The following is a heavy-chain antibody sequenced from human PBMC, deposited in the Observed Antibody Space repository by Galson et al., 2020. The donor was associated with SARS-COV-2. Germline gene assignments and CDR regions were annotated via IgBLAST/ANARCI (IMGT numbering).Heavy chain of an antibody. J-gene: IGHJ4*02. CDR2: INWNGGST. Sequence: GGSLRLSCAASGFTFDDYGMSWVRQATGKGLEWVSGINWNGGSTGYADSVKGRFTIPRDNAKNSLYLQMNSLRAEDTALYYCARLPEYYYDSSGSYWGQGTLVTVSS. CDR1: GFTFDDYG. CDR3: ARLPEYYYDSSGSY. V-gene: IGHV3-20*04. D-gene: IGHD3-22*01.